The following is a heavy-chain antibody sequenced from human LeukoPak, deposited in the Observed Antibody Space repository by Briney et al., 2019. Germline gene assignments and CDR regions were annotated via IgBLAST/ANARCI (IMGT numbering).Heavy chain of an antibody. D-gene: IGHD2-15*01. Sequence: GGSLRLSCAASGLPFSSYAMHWVRQAPGKGLEWVALISYDGSNEHYADSVKGRFTISRDNSKNTLYLQVNSLRAEDTAVYYCAKSRFSCIGNNCYSPDYWGQGTPVTVSS. CDR3: AKSRFSCIGNNCYSPDY. V-gene: IGHV3-30*18. J-gene: IGHJ4*02. CDR2: ISYDGSNE. CDR1: GLPFSSYA.